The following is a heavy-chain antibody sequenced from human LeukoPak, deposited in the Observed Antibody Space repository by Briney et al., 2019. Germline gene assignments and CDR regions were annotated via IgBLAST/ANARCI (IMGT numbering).Heavy chain of an antibody. J-gene: IGHJ4*02. D-gene: IGHD2-21*01. V-gene: IGHV3-23*01. Sequence: GGSLRLSCVGSGSTFRSHAMSWVRQAPEKGLEFVSGIYENGGTTYYADSVKGRFSISRDYSKNTLYLQMDSLRGEDTAVYYCAKDFRIGYSAHFDYWGQGALVTVSS. CDR2: IYENGGTT. CDR3: AKDFRIGYSAHFDY. CDR1: GSTFRSHA.